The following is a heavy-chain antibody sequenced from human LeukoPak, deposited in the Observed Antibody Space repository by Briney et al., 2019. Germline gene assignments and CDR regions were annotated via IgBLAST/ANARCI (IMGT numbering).Heavy chain of an antibody. V-gene: IGHV3-48*03. CDR2: ISSSGGTI. D-gene: IGHD1-26*01. CDR3: AEEVGATNAFDI. J-gene: IGHJ3*02. CDR1: GFTFSSYE. Sequence: TGGSLRLSCAASGFTFSSYEMNWVRQAPGKGLEWVSYISSSGGTIYYADSVKGRFTISRDNAKNSLYLQMNTLRAEDTAVYYCAEEVGATNAFDIWGQGTMVTVSS.